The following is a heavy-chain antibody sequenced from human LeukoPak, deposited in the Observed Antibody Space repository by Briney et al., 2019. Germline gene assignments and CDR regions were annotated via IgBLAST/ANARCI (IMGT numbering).Heavy chain of an antibody. Sequence: PSETLSLTCTVSGGPISSYYWSWIRQPPGKGLEWSGYIYYSGSTNYNPSLKSRVTISVDTSKNQFSLKLSSVTAADTAVYYCARDRYSYGYWGQGTLVTVSS. V-gene: IGHV4-59*01. CDR3: ARDRYSYGY. CDR1: GGPISSYY. J-gene: IGHJ4*02. CDR2: IYYSGST. D-gene: IGHD5-18*01.